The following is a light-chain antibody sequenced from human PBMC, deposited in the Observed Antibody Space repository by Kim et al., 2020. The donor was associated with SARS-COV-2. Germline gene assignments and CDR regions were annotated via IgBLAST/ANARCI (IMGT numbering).Light chain of an antibody. CDR2: GAS. CDR1: QNIVND. Sequence: SVDASVTITVRATQNIVNDLVWYHPNPGRAPSRLINGASSLQSGVPSRFSGSGSGTEFPLTISSLQPEDFATYFCLQHNTYPITFGQGTRLEIK. CDR3: LQHNTYPIT. J-gene: IGKJ5*01. V-gene: IGKV1-17*01.